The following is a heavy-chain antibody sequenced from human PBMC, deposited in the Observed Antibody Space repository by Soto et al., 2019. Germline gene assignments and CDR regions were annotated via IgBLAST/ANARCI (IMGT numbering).Heavy chain of an antibody. CDR1: GGSFSGYY. V-gene: IGHV4-34*01. D-gene: IGHD6-6*01. CDR2: INHSGST. CDR3: ARDSGEQLVRRGFYYYYMDV. J-gene: IGHJ6*03. Sequence: SETLSLTCAVYGGSFSGYYWSWIRQPPGKGLEWIGGINHSGSTNYNPSLKSRVTISVDTSKNQFSLRAEVTAVYYCARDSGEQLVRRGFYYYYMDVWGKGTTVTVSS.